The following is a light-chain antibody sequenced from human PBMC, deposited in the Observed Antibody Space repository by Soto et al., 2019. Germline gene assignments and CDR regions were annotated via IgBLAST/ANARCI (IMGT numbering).Light chain of an antibody. V-gene: IGLV2-14*01. J-gene: IGLJ1*01. Sequence: QSVLTQPASVSGSPGQSTTISCTGTSSDVGGYNFVSWYQQHPDKAPKLMIYDVTNRPSGVSNRFSGSKSGNTASLTISGLQAEDKADYYCSSYTSISTYVFGTGNKVTVL. CDR3: SSYTSISTYV. CDR2: DVT. CDR1: SSDVGGYNF.